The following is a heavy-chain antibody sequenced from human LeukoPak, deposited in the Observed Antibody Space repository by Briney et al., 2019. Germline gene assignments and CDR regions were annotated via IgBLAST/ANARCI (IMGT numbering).Heavy chain of an antibody. Sequence: PSETLSLTCTVSGGSISSGDYYWSWIRQPPGKGLEWIGYIYYSGSTYYNPSLKSRVTISVDTSKNQFSLKLSSVTAADTAVYYCARPTVTPGVQTEHDAFDIWGQGTMDTVSS. CDR1: GGSISSGDYY. CDR2: IYYSGST. J-gene: IGHJ3*02. V-gene: IGHV4-30-4*01. D-gene: IGHD4-17*01. CDR3: ARPTVTPGVQTEHDAFDI.